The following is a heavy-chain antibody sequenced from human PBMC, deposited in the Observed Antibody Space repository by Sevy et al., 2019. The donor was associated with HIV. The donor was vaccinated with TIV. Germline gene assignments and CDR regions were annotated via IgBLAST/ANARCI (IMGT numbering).Heavy chain of an antibody. V-gene: IGHV3-23*01. J-gene: IGHJ1*01. CDR2: ITGSSTTR. Sequence: GGSLRLSCAASGFTFSNYALTWVRQAPGKGLDWVSSITGSSTTRNYADSVKGRVTVSRDNSHNTRYLHINSLRAEDTAVYYCARDGLYGGNFEYFQHWGQGTLVTVSS. CDR1: GFTFSNYA. CDR3: ARDGLYGGNFEYFQH. D-gene: IGHD4-17*01.